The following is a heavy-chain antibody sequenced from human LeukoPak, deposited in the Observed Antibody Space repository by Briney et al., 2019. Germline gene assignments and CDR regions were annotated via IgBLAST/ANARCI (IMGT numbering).Heavy chain of an antibody. CDR2: ISGSGGST. D-gene: IGHD4-17*01. CDR1: GFTVSSNY. CDR3: AKGKDDYGVFGGDY. J-gene: IGHJ4*02. V-gene: IGHV3-23*01. Sequence: GGSLRLSCAASGFTVSSNYMSWVRQAPGKGLEWVSAISGSGGSTYYADSVKGRFTISRDNSKNTLYLQMNSLRAEDTAVYYCAKGKDDYGVFGGDYWGQGTLVTVSS.